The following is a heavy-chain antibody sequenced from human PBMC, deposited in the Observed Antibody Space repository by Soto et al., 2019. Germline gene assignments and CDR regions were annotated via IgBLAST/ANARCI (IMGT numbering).Heavy chain of an antibody. D-gene: IGHD6-13*01. V-gene: IGHV1-69*04. CDR3: ARDRGPASNYYYMDV. CDR2: IIPTLGIA. CDR1: GGTFSSYT. J-gene: IGHJ6*03. Sequence: GASVKVSCKASGGTFSSYTISWVRQAPGQGLEWMGRIIPTLGIANYAQKFQGRVTITADKSTSTAYMELSSLRSEDTAVYYCARDRGPASNYYYMDVWGKGTTVTVSS.